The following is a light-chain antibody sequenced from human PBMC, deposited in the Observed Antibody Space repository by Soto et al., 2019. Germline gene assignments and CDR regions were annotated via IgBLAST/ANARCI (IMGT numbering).Light chain of an antibody. CDR3: QQYNNWPRLT. V-gene: IGKV3-15*01. J-gene: IGKJ4*01. Sequence: EIVMTQSPATLSVSPGERATLSCRASQSVSSNLAWYQQKPGQAPRLLIYGASTRASGIPARFSGSGSGSAFTLTICSLLSEDFAVYYGQQYNNWPRLTFGGGTKVEIK. CDR1: QSVSSN. CDR2: GAS.